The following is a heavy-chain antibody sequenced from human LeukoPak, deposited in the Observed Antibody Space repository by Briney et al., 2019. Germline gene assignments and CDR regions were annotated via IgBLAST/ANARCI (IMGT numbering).Heavy chain of an antibody. D-gene: IGHD3-10*01. CDR2: ISSSSSYI. Sequence: GGSLRLSCAASGFTFSSYSMNWVRQAPGKGLEWVSSISSSSSYIYYADSVKGRFTISRDNSQNSLYLQMNSLRSEDTAIYFCAKDLYGPGTFFDYWGQGTLVTVSS. CDR1: GFTFSSYS. V-gene: IGHV3-21*04. CDR3: AKDLYGPGTFFDY. J-gene: IGHJ4*02.